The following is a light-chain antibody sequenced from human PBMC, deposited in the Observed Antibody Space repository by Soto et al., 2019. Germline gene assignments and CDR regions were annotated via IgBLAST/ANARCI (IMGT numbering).Light chain of an antibody. Sequence: QSVLTQPPSASGTPGRRVTISCSGSSSNIGNNYVSWYQQLPGTAPKLLIYEDNKRPSGIPDRFSGSKSGTSATLGITGLQTGDEADYYCGAWDSSLSEVVFGSGTKVTVL. CDR2: EDN. V-gene: IGLV1-51*02. CDR3: GAWDSSLSEVV. J-gene: IGLJ1*01. CDR1: SSNIGNNY.